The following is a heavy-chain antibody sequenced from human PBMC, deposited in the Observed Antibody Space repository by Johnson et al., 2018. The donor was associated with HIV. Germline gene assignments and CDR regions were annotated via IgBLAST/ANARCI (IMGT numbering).Heavy chain of an antibody. CDR2: IWYDGSNP. D-gene: IGHD5/OR15-5a*01. CDR1: GFTFSSFA. J-gene: IGHJ3*02. Sequence: QVQLVESGGGLVQPGGSLRLSCAASGFTFSSFAMHWVRQAPGKGLEWVAVIWYDGSNPSYADSVKGRFTVSRDNSKNILYLQMNSLRGEDTAVYYCARLSKGGFDACDIWGQGTMVTVSS. CDR3: ARLSKGGFDACDI. V-gene: IGHV3-33*01.